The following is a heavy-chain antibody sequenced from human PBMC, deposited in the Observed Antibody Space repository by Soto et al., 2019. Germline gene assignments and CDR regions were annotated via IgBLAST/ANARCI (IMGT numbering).Heavy chain of an antibody. J-gene: IGHJ6*02. CDR3: ARDRGRAAAGEFYYYGMDV. D-gene: IGHD6-13*01. CDR1: GYTFTSYY. CDR2: INPSGGST. V-gene: IGHV1-46*01. Sequence: QVQLVQSGAEVKKPGASVKVFCKASGYTFTSYYIHWVRQAPGQGLEWMGGINPSGGSTSYPQKFQGRGTMTRDASTSTVYMELSSLRSEDTAVFYCARDRGRAAAGEFYYYGMDVWGQGTTVTVSS.